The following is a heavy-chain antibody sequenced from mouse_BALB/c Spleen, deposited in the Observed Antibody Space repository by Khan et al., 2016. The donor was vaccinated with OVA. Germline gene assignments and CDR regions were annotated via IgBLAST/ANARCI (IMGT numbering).Heavy chain of an antibody. CDR1: GYIFTSYW. Sequence: QVQLKQSGAELVRPGASVKLSCKTSGYIFTSYWIHWVKQRSGQGLEWIARIYPGTDNTYYNEKLKDKATLTAAQSSSTAYMQLSSLQSEDSSSYFCAREEALYYFDYWGQGTTLTVSS. V-gene: IGHV1S132*01. J-gene: IGHJ2*01. CDR3: AREEALYYFDY. D-gene: IGHD3-2*02. CDR2: IYPGTDNT.